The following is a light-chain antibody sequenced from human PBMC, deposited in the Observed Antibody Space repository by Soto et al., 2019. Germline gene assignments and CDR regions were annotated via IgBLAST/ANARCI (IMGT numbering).Light chain of an antibody. CDR3: QQYGSSPPWYT. V-gene: IGKV3-20*01. CDR1: QSVSSSY. J-gene: IGKJ2*01. CDR2: GVS. Sequence: EIVLTQSPGTLSLSPGERATLSCRASQSVSSSYLAWYQQKPGQAPRLLIYGVSSRATGIPDRFSGSGSGTDFTLTISRLEPEDFAVYYCQQYGSSPPWYTFGQGTKLEIK.